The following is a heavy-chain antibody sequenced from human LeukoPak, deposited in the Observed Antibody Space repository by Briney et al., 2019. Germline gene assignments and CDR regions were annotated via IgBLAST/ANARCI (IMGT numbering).Heavy chain of an antibody. Sequence: PGAPLRLSAAASGFTFSSYAMSCVRHAPGKGLEWVSVISGSGGSTYYADSGKGRFTISRDNTKNTLYLQMNSLRAEDTAVYYCAKVQGITMVRNRAGRYGSDVWGQGTTVTVSS. J-gene: IGHJ6*02. V-gene: IGHV3-23*01. CDR2: ISGSGGST. CDR3: AKVQGITMVRNRAGRYGSDV. CDR1: GFTFSSYA. D-gene: IGHD3-10*01.